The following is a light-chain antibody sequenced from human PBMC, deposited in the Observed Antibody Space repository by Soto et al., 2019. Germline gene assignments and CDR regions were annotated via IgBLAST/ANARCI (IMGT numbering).Light chain of an antibody. CDR3: QQYNNWPWT. CDR2: GAS. CDR1: QSISDT. J-gene: IGKJ1*01. Sequence: EVVLTQSPGTLSLTPGGRATLSCRASQSISDTLAWHQQKPGQAPRLLIYGASTRAPGFPARFSGSGSGTDFTLTISSLQSEDFAVYYCQQYNNWPWTFGQGTKVDIK. V-gene: IGKV3-15*01.